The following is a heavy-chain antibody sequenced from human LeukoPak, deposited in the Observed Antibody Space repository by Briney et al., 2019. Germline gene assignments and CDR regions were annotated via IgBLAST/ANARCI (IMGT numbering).Heavy chain of an antibody. V-gene: IGHV3-48*01. CDR2: ISSSSSTI. D-gene: IGHD3-3*01. Sequence: GGSLRLSCAASGFTFSSYSMNWVRQAPGKGLEWVSYISSSSSTIYYADSVKGRFTISGDNAKNSLYLQMNSLRAEDTAVYYCASGRLGIRVASVGYWGQGTLVTVSS. J-gene: IGHJ4*02. CDR3: ASGRLGIRVASVGY. CDR1: GFTFSSYS.